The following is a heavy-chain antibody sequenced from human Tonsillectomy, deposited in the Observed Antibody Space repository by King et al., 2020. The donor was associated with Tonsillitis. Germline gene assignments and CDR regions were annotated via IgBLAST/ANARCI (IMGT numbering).Heavy chain of an antibody. Sequence: VQLQQWGAGLLKPSETLSLTRAVYGGSFSAYYWSWIRQPPGKGLEWIGEIHHSGTTNYNPSLKSRVTISVDMSKNQFSLRLKSVTAADTAVYYCEASLYYDFWSGYNCFEPWGQGTLAT. CDR1: GGSFSAYY. CDR3: EASLYYDFWSGYNCFEP. D-gene: IGHD3-3*01. V-gene: IGHV4-34*01. J-gene: IGHJ5*02. CDR2: IHHSGTT.